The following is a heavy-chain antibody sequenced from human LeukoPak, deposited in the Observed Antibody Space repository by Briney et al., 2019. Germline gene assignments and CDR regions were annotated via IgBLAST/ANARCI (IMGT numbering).Heavy chain of an antibody. Sequence: SETLSLTCAVYGGSFSGYYWSWIRQPPGKGLEWIGEINHCGSTNYNPSLKSRVTISVDTSKNQFSLKLSSVTAADTAVYYCARGYSSSWYYYYGMDVWGKGTTVTVSS. D-gene: IGHD6-13*01. CDR1: GGSFSGYY. CDR2: INHCGST. V-gene: IGHV4-34*01. J-gene: IGHJ6*04. CDR3: ARGYSSSWYYYYGMDV.